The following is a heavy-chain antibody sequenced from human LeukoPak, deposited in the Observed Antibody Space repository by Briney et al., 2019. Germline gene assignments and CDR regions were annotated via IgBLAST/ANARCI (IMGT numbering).Heavy chain of an antibody. Sequence: GRSLTLSCAASGFTFSSFGMHWGRQAPGKGLEWGAVIWYDASNKYYADSVKGRFNISRDNSKNTLYLQMNSLRDDDTAVYYCVRGVGVSRFNYFDPWGQGTLVTVSS. CDR2: IWYDASNK. CDR1: GFTFSSFG. V-gene: IGHV3-33*01. CDR3: VRGVGVSRFNYFDP. J-gene: IGHJ5*02. D-gene: IGHD1-26*01.